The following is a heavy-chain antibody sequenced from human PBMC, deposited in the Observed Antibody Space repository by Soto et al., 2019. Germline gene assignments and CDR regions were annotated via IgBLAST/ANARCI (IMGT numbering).Heavy chain of an antibody. CDR3: AREYRQSGYSSSWVFDY. D-gene: IGHD6-13*01. CDR2: MYYSGST. CDR1: GGSINSGGYY. J-gene: IGHJ4*02. Sequence: QVQLRESGPGLVKPSQTLSLTCTVSGGSINSGGYYWNWIRQHPGKGLERIGYMYYSGSTYYNPFLRSRVIISADTSHNHFSLKLISVNAADTDVYFCAREYRQSGYSSSWVFDYWGQGTLVNVSS. V-gene: IGHV4-31*03.